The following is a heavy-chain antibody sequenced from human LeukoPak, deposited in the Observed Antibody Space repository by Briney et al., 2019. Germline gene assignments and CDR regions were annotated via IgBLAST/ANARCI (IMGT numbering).Heavy chain of an antibody. CDR3: ARGRGGTTWGNYYYYYMDV. CDR2: INHSGST. V-gene: IGHV4-34*01. CDR1: GGSFSGYY. Sequence: SETLSLTCAVYGGSFSGYYWSWIRQPPGKGLEWIGEINHSGSTNYNPSLKSRVTISVDTSRNQFSLKLSSVTAADTAVYYCARGRGGTTWGNYYYYYMDVWGKGTTVTVSS. J-gene: IGHJ6*03. D-gene: IGHD1-1*01.